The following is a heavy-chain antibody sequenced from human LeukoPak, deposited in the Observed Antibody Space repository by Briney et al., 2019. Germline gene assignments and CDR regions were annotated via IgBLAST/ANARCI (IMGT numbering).Heavy chain of an antibody. D-gene: IGHD6-19*01. CDR1: VGTFSSYA. Sequence: GSSVKVSCKASVGTFSSYAISWVRQAPGQGLEWMGGIIPIFGTANYAQKIQGRDTITTDESTSTAYMELSSLRSEDTAVYYCARVRQWLVLGYFDYWGQGTLVSVSS. V-gene: IGHV1-69*05. CDR3: ARVRQWLVLGYFDY. J-gene: IGHJ4*02. CDR2: IIPIFGTA.